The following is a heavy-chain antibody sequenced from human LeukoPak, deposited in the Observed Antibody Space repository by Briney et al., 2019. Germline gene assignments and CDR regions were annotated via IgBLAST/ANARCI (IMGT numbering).Heavy chain of an antibody. CDR2: IYSGDST. J-gene: IGHJ6*02. CDR1: GFTVSSNY. Sequence: PGGSLRLSCAASGFTVSSNYMSWVRQAPGKGLEWVSVIYSGDSTYYADSVKGRFTISRDNSKNTLYLQMNSLRAEDTAVYYCARDKEHTIFGVVTSYGMDVWGQGATVTVSS. CDR3: ARDKEHTIFGVVTSYGMDV. D-gene: IGHD3-3*01. V-gene: IGHV3-53*01.